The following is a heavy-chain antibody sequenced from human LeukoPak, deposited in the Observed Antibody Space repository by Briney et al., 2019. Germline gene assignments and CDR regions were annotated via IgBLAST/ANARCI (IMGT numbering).Heavy chain of an antibody. V-gene: IGHV3-30*02. CDR3: AELGITMIGGV. Sequence: GGSLRLSCAASGFTFSSYAMHWVRQAPGKGLEWVAFIRYNGNNKYYADSVKGRFTISRDNSKNMLYLQMNSLRAEDTAVYYCAELGITMIGGVWGKGTTVTISS. J-gene: IGHJ6*04. CDR2: IRYNGNNK. D-gene: IGHD3-10*02. CDR1: GFTFSSYA.